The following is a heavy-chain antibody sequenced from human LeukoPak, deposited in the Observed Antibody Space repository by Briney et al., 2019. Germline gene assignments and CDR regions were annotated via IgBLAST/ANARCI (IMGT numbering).Heavy chain of an antibody. V-gene: IGHV4-59*01. CDR1: GGSISSYY. CDR3: ARDLVVPAAMPGYYYYGMDV. D-gene: IGHD2-2*01. Sequence: SETLSVTCTVSGGSISSYYWSWIRQPPEKGLEWIGYIYYSGSTNYNPSLKSRVTISVDTSKNQFSLKLSSVTAADTAVYYCARDLVVPAAMPGYYYYGMDVWGQGTTVTVSS. CDR2: IYYSGST. J-gene: IGHJ6*02.